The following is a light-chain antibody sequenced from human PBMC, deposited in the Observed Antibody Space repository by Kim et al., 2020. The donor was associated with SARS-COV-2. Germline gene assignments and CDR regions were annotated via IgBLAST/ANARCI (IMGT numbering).Light chain of an antibody. CDR2: EVS. CDR3: CSYAGSSTFV. J-gene: IGLJ2*01. Sequence: GQSITISCTGTNSDVGSYNLVSWYQQHPGKAPKLMIYEVSKRPSGVPTRFSGSKSGNTASLTISGLQAEDEADYYCCSYAGSSTFVFGGGTQLTVL. CDR1: NSDVGSYNL. V-gene: IGLV2-23*02.